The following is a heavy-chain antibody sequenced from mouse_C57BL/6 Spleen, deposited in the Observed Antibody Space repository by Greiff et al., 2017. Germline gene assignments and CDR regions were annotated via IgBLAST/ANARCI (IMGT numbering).Heavy chain of an antibody. V-gene: IGHV14-1*01. J-gene: IGHJ3*01. CDR1: GFNIKDYY. Sequence: VHVKQSGAELVRPGASVKLSCTASGFNIKDYYMHWVKQRPEQGLEWIGRIDPEDGDTEYAPKFQGKATMTADTSSNTAYLQLSSLTSEDTAVYYCTTGSSGYGWFAYWGQGTLVTVSA. CDR3: TTGSSGYGWFAY. CDR2: IDPEDGDT. D-gene: IGHD3-2*02.